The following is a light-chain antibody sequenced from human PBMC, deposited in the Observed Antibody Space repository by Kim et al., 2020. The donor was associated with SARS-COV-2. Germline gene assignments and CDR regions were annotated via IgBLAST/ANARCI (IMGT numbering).Light chain of an antibody. CDR3: ISFTTTATWV. J-gene: IGLJ3*02. Sequence: IATSRTGTGGAIGAYNYVTWYQQLPGKAPKLLIYGVNERPSGVSYRFSGSKSDNTASLTISGLQAEDEAEYYCISFTTTATWVFGGGTQLTVL. V-gene: IGLV2-14*03. CDR2: GVN. CDR1: GGAIGAYNY.